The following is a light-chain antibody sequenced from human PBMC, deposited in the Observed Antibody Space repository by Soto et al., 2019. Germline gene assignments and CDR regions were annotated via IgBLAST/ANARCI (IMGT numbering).Light chain of an antibody. CDR3: QTWGTGIWV. CDR1: SGHIHYA. J-gene: IGLJ3*02. Sequence: QLVLTQSPSASASLGASVKLTCTLSSGHIHYAIAWHQQQPEKGPRYLMKLNSDGSHSKGDGIPDRFSGSSSGAERYLTISSLQSEDEADYYCQTWGTGIWVFGGGTKLTVL. CDR2: LNSDGSH. V-gene: IGLV4-69*01.